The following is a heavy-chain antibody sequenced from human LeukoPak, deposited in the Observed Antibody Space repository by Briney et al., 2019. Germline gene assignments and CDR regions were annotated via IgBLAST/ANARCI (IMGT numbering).Heavy chain of an antibody. J-gene: IGHJ4*02. CDR1: GGSISSGGYS. CDR3: ARRRPNYDILTGYYKASRFDY. D-gene: IGHD3-9*01. V-gene: IGHV4-30-2*01. CDR2: IYHSGST. Sequence: NTSQTLSLTCAVSGGSISSGGYSWSWIRQPPGKGLEWIGYIYHSGSTYYNPSLKSRVTISVDRSKNQFSLKLSSVTAADTAVYYCARRRPNYDILTGYYKASRFDYWGQGTLVTVSS.